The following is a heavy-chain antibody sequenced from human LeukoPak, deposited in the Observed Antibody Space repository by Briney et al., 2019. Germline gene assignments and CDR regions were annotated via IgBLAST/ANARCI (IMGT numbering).Heavy chain of an antibody. CDR3: ASFGDPNNWYSHDAFDM. CDR2: IIPILDRP. CDR1: GGTFSRYG. J-gene: IGHJ3*02. V-gene: IGHV1-69*04. Sequence: SVKVSCKASGGTFSRYGIYWLRQAPGQGLEWMGKIIPILDRPDYAQKFQGRLTITADRSTSTEYMELRGLTSEDTAVYYCASFGDPNNWYSHDAFDMWGQGTMVLVSP. D-gene: IGHD1-7*01.